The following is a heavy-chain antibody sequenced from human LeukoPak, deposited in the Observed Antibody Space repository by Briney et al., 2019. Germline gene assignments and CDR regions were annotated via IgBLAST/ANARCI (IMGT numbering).Heavy chain of an antibody. CDR3: ARVLRSYGYKNPYYFDY. J-gene: IGHJ4*02. Sequence: SETLSLACTVSGGSISSYCWSWIRQPPGKGLEWIGYVHYTGSTNYNPSLKSRVTISVDTSKNQFSLKLSSVTAADTAVYYCARVLRSYGYKNPYYFDYWGQGTLVTVSS. D-gene: IGHD5-18*01. CDR1: GGSISSYC. V-gene: IGHV4-59*01. CDR2: VHYTGST.